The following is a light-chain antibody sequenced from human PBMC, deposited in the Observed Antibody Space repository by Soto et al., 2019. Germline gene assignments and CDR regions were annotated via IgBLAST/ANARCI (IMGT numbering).Light chain of an antibody. CDR3: QQSHSLPFT. V-gene: IGKV1-39*01. CDR1: QSIFTY. J-gene: IGKJ3*01. Sequence: DIQMTQSPSSLSASVGDRVTITCRTNQSIFTYLDWFQQRPGKVPKLLIYAASSLQSGVPSRFSGSGSGTDFTLTISSLQPEDFATYFCQQSHSLPFTFGPGTNVDIK. CDR2: AAS.